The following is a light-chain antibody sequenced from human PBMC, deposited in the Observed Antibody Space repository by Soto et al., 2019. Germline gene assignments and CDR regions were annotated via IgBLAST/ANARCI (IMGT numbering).Light chain of an antibody. CDR3: QQYDSSPWT. Sequence: EIVLTQSPGTLSLSPGERVTLSCRASQSVSSSYLAWYQQGPGQAPRLLISATSSRATGIPDRFSGSGSGTDFTLTISRLEPEDFAVYYCQQYDSSPWTFGQGTKVEIK. CDR2: ATS. J-gene: IGKJ1*01. CDR1: QSVSSSY. V-gene: IGKV3-20*01.